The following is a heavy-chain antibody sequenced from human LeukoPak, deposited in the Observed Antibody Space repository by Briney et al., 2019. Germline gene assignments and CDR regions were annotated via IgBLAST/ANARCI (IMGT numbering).Heavy chain of an antibody. CDR3: ARGGRISSSWSETPGSYYYYYYMDV. CDR2: ISSSSSYI. CDR1: GFTFSSYS. J-gene: IGHJ6*03. V-gene: IGHV3-21*01. Sequence: GGSLRLSCAASGFTFSSYSMNWVRQAPGKGLEWVSSISSSSSYIYYADSVKGRFTISRDNAKNSLYLQMNSLRAEDTAVYYCARGGRISSSWSETPGSYYYYYYMDVWGKGTTVTISS. D-gene: IGHD6-13*01.